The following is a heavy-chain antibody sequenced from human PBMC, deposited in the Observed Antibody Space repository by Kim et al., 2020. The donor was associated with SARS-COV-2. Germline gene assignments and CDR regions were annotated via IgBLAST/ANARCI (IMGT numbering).Heavy chain of an antibody. Sequence: SINYAQKFQGRLTMTMDTSTTTVYMELSGLRSEDTAIYYCARDRPYNWFDPWGQGTLVTVSS. CDR3: ARDRPYNWFDP. V-gene: IGHV1-46*01. CDR2: SI. J-gene: IGHJ5*02.